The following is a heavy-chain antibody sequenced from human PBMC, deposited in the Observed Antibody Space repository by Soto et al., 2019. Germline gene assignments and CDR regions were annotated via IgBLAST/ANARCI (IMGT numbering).Heavy chain of an antibody. D-gene: IGHD1-1*01. Sequence: QVQLVESGGGVVQPGKSLRLSCAASGFTFSSYLMHWVRQAPGTGLEWVALISYDGSSKNYADSVKGRFTASRDNSKNTLYLQMNSLRAEDTALYYCAFNWNDIYYMDVWGKGTTVTVSS. J-gene: IGHJ6*03. CDR2: ISYDGSSK. CDR3: AFNWNDIYYMDV. V-gene: IGHV3-30*03. CDR1: GFTFSSYL.